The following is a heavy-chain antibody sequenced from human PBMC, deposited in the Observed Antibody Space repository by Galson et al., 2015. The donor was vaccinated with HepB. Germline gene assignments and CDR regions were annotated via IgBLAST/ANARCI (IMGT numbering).Heavy chain of an antibody. J-gene: IGHJ5*01. V-gene: IGHV1-18*01. D-gene: IGHD5-18*01. CDR1: GYTFTSYG. CDR3: ARDHGYSYGFDS. CDR2: ISAYNGNT. Sequence: SVKVSCKASGYTFTSYGISWVRQAPGQGLEWMGWISAYNGNTNYAQTLQGRVTMTTDTSTSTVYMELRSLRPDDTAVYYCARDHGYSYGFDSWGQGTLVTVSS.